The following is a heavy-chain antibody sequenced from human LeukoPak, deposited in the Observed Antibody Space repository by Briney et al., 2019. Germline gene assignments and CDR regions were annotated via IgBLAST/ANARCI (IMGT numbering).Heavy chain of an antibody. D-gene: IGHD2-8*01. J-gene: IGHJ4*02. V-gene: IGHV3-23*01. CDR3: AKAVPGMLYGNVDY. CDR1: GFTFSSYA. CDR2: ISGSGGST. Sequence: GGSLRLSCAVSGFTFSSYAMSWVRQAPGKGLEWVSGISGSGGSTYYADSVKGRFTISRDNSKNTLYLQMNSLRAEDTAVYYCAKAVPGMLYGNVDYWGQGTLVTVSS.